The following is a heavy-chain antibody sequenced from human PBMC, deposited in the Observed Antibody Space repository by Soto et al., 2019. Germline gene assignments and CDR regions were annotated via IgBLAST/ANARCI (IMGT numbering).Heavy chain of an antibody. CDR2: ISGSGGST. CDR3: AKGIYSSSWNYFDY. V-gene: IGHV3-23*01. D-gene: IGHD6-13*01. J-gene: IGHJ4*02. Sequence: FLRLSCASSGFTFSGYAMSWVRQAPGKGLEWVSAISGSGGSTYYADSVKGRFTISRDNSKNTLYLQMNSLRAEDTAVYYCAKGIYSSSWNYFDYWGQGTLVTVSS. CDR1: GFTFSGYA.